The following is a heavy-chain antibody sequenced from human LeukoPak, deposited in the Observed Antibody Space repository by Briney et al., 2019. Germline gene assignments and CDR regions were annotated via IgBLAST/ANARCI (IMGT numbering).Heavy chain of an antibody. V-gene: IGHV1-2*02. D-gene: IGHD3-3*01. CDR1: GYTFTGYY. Sequence: ASVKVSCKASGYTFTGYYMHWVRQAPGQGLEWMGWINPNSGGTNYAQKFQGRVTMTRDTSISTAYMELSRLRSDDTAVYYCARKYDFWCGYQHWGQGTLVTVSS. J-gene: IGHJ1*01. CDR3: ARKYDFWCGYQH. CDR2: INPNSGGT.